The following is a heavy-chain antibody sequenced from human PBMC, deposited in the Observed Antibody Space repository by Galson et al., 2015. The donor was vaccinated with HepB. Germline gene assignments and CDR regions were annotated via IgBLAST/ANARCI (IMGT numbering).Heavy chain of an antibody. D-gene: IGHD3-22*01. V-gene: IGHV1-18*01. CDR2: ISAYNGNT. J-gene: IGHJ4*02. CDR1: GYTFTSYG. Sequence: SVKVSCKASGYTFTSYGISWVRQAPGQGLEWMGWISAYNGNTNYAQKLQGRVTMTTDTSTSTAYIELRSLRSDDTAVYYCARDHGGVIDTSSGYYQQPFDYWGQGTLVTVSS. CDR3: ARDHGGVIDTSSGYYQQPFDY.